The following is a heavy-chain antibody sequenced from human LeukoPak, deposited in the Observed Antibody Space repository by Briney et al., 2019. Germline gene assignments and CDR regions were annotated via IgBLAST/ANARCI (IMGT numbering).Heavy chain of an antibody. Sequence: GESLKISCKGSGYSFTSYWIGWVRQMPGKGLEWMGIIYPGDSDTRYSPSFQGQVTISADKSISTAYLQWSSLKASDTAMYYCARRNGYCSSTSCPAPFDYWGQGTLVTVSS. CDR3: ARRNGYCSSTSCPAPFDY. CDR2: IYPGDSDT. CDR1: GYSFTSYW. J-gene: IGHJ4*02. D-gene: IGHD2-2*01. V-gene: IGHV5-51*01.